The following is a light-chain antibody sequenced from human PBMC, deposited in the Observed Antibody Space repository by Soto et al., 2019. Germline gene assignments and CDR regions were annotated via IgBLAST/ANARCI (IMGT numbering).Light chain of an antibody. CDR3: QSYDSSLSGVV. CDR2: GNV. V-gene: IGLV1-40*01. J-gene: IGLJ2*01. Sequence: QSVLTQPPSVSGAPGQRVTISCTGSSSNIGAGYDVHWYQQFPGTAPKLLINGNVNRPSGVPDRFSGSKSGTSASLAITGVQAEDEADYYCQSYDSSLSGVVFGGGTKLTVL. CDR1: SSNIGAGYD.